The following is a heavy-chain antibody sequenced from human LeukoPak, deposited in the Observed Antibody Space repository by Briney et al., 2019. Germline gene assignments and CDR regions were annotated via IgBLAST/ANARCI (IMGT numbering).Heavy chain of an antibody. CDR2: IWYDGSNK. CDR1: GFTFSSYS. V-gene: IGHV3-33*08. Sequence: GGSLRLSCAASGFTFSSYSMNWVRQAPGKGLEWVAVIWYDGSNKYYADSVKGRFTISRDNSKNTLYLQMNSLRAEDTAVYYCARDDGDFDAFDIWGQGTMVTVSS. CDR3: ARDDGDFDAFDI. D-gene: IGHD4-17*01. J-gene: IGHJ3*02.